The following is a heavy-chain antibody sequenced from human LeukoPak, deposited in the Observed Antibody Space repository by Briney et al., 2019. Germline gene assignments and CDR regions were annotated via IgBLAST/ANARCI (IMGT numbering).Heavy chain of an antibody. Sequence: GGSLRLSCAASGFTFSSYGMSWVRQAAGKGLEWDSAISGSGGSTYYADSVKGRFTISRDNSKNTLYLQMNSLRAEDTAVYYCAEARVLLWFGEAYYFDYWGQGTLVTVSS. CDR1: GFTFSSYG. CDR2: ISGSGGST. V-gene: IGHV3-23*01. CDR3: AEARVLLWFGEAYYFDY. J-gene: IGHJ4*02. D-gene: IGHD3-10*01.